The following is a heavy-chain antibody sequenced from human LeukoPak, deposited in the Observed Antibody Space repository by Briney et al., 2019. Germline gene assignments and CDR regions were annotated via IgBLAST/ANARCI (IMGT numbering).Heavy chain of an antibody. J-gene: IGHJ4*02. CDR3: ARHGSIVGATDFDY. V-gene: IGHV4-59*05. CDR2: IYYSGST. CDR1: GGSISSYY. D-gene: IGHD1-26*01. Sequence: PSETLSLTCTVSGGSISSYYWSWIRQPPGKGLEWIGSIYYSGSTYYNPSLKSRVTISVDTSKNQFSLKLSSVTAADTAVYYCARHGSIVGATDFDYWGQGTLVTVSS.